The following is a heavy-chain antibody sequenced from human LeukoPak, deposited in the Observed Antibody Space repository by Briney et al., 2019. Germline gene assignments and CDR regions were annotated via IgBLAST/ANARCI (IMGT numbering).Heavy chain of an antibody. J-gene: IGHJ4*02. CDR3: ARALSQGGIVVVYYFDY. D-gene: IGHD3-22*01. CDR1: GFTFSNYG. CDR2: IYYSGST. V-gene: IGHV4-39*07. Sequence: GSLRLSCVVSGFTFSNYGLSWVRQAPGKGLEWIGSIYYSGSTYYNPSLKSRVTISVDTSKNQFSLKLSSVTAADTAVYYCARALSQGGIVVVYYFDYWGQGTLVTVSS.